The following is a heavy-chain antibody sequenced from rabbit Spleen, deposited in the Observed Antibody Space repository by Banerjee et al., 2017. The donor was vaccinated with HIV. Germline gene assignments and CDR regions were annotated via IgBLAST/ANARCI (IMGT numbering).Heavy chain of an antibody. CDR1: GFSFSSGYY. CDR3: ASAYSDVYFNL. V-gene: IGHV1S45*01. D-gene: IGHD6-1*01. CDR2: IGAGSGTT. Sequence: QEQLKETGGGLVKPGASLTLTCKASGFSFSSGYYMSWVRQAPGKGLEWIGCIGAGSGTTYYASWVNGRFTISKTSSTTVTLQMTSLTAADTATYFCASAYSDVYFNLWGPGTLVTVS. J-gene: IGHJ4*01.